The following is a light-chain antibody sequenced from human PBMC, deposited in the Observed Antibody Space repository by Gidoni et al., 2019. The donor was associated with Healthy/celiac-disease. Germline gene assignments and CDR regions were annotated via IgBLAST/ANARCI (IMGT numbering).Light chain of an antibody. CDR2: DAS. CDR3: QQYDNLPPEFT. J-gene: IGKJ3*01. Sequence: DIQMTQSPSSLSASVGDRVTLTCQASQDISNYLNWYQQKPGKAPKLLIYDASNLETEVPSRFSGSGSGTDFTFTISSLQPEDIATYYCQQYDNLPPEFTFGPGTKVDIK. CDR1: QDISNY. V-gene: IGKV1-33*01.